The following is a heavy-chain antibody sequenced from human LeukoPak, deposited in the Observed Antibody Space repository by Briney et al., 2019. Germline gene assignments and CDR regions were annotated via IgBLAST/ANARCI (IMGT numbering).Heavy chain of an antibody. CDR3: TRRPSGSPCNDY. J-gene: IGHJ4*02. Sequence: GGSLRLSCAASGFTLSDHHMDWVRQAPGKGLEWVGRSRNKADNYITHYAASVEGRFTISRDAAQTSVYLQMNSLKTDDTAVYYCTRRPSGSPCNDYWGQGTLVTVPS. CDR2: SRNKADNYIT. V-gene: IGHV3-72*01. CDR1: GFTLSDHH. D-gene: IGHD3-10*01.